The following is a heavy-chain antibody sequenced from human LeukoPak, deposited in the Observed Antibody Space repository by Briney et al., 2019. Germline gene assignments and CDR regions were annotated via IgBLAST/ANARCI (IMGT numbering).Heavy chain of an antibody. CDR3: ARDRYYDSSGFLGY. CDR1: GFTFSSYS. D-gene: IGHD3-22*01. J-gene: IGHJ4*02. CDR2: ISSSGSTI. V-gene: IGHV3-48*04. Sequence: GGSLRLSCAASGFTFSSYSMNWVRQAPGKGLEWVSYISSSGSTIYYADSVKGRFTISRDNAKNSLYLQMNSLRAEDTAVYYCARDRYYDSSGFLGYWGQGTLVTVSS.